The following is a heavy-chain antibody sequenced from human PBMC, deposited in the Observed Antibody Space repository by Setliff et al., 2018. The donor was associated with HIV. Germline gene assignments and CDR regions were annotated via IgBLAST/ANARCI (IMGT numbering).Heavy chain of an antibody. D-gene: IGHD1-1*01. Sequence: LSLTCVVYGGSFSDYYWTWIRQPPEKGLEWIGKINYSGSTDYNSSLRSRVTIAVDTSKNQISLELTAVTAADTAVYYCARGRYNGDSYSGGFYYFDHWDQGSLVTVSS. CDR1: GGSFSDYY. V-gene: IGHV4-34*01. CDR3: ARGRYNGDSYSGGFYYFDH. J-gene: IGHJ4*02. CDR2: INYSGST.